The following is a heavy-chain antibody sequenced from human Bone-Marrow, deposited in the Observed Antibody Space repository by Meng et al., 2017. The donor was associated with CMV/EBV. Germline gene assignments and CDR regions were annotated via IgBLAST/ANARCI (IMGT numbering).Heavy chain of an antibody. CDR2: IWYDGSDK. CDR3: AKPFGYGSSWVDD. D-gene: IGHD6-13*01. V-gene: IGHV3-30*02. CDR1: GFTFRTYG. Sequence: GGSLRLSCAASGFTFRTYGMHWVRQAPGKGLEWVAFIWYDGSDKYYVDSVKGRFTISRDNSKNTLFLQMNSLRVEDTAVYYCAKPFGYGSSWVDDWGQGTLVTVSS. J-gene: IGHJ4*02.